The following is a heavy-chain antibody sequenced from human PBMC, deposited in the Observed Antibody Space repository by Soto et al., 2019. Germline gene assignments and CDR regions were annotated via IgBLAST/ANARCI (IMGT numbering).Heavy chain of an antibody. CDR3: ARDRAAAGTDAFDI. Sequence: LETLSLTCTVSGGSISSYYLSWIRQPPGKGLEWIGYIYYSGSTNYNPSLKSRVTISVDTSKNQFSLKLSSVTAADTAVYYCARDRAAAGTDAFDIWGQGTMVTVSS. V-gene: IGHV4-59*01. J-gene: IGHJ3*02. CDR2: IYYSGST. D-gene: IGHD6-13*01. CDR1: GGSISSYY.